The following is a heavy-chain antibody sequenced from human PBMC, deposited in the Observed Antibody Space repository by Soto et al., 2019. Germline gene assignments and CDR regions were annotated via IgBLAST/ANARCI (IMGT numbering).Heavy chain of an antibody. V-gene: IGHV4-31*03. CDR3: ASGTAWGGIVAS. CDR1: GASINSGGYY. Sequence: QVQLQESGPGLVKPSQTLSLTCTVSGASINSGGYYWSWIRQLPRKGLEWIGYIYLSGTTYYNPSPESRITISLDTSENQLYMNMSSEIAADTSVYYCASGTAWGGIVASWGQGNLVTVS. D-gene: IGHD3-16*02. CDR2: IYLSGTT. J-gene: IGHJ5*02.